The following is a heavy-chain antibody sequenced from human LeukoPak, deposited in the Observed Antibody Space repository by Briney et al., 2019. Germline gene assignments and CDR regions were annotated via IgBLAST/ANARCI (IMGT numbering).Heavy chain of an antibody. D-gene: IGHD3-22*01. CDR2: INPSGGST. J-gene: IGHJ4*02. CDR3: ARGSYGYDSSGHYYFDY. V-gene: IGHV1-46*01. CDR1: GYTFTSYY. Sequence: ASVKVSCKASGYTFTSYYMHWVRQAPGQGLEWMGIINPSGGSTNYAQKFQGRVTITADKSTSTAYMELSSLRSEDTAVYYCARGSYGYDSSGHYYFDYWGQGALVTVSS.